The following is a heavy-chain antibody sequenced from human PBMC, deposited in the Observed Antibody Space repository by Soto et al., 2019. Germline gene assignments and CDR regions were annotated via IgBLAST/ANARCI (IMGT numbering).Heavy chain of an antibody. J-gene: IGHJ4*01. CDR2: VKSKNDGGTT. Sequence: GGSLRLSCAASGFTFGNAWINWVRQAPGKGLEWVGCVKSKNDGGTTDFAAPVKGRFAISRDDSKNMVYLEMNSLQTEDTAIYYCTTDSYITSIIVRFDYWGHGTLVTVSS. CDR3: TTDSYITSIIVRFDY. V-gene: IGHV3-15*07. CDR1: GFTFGNAW. D-gene: IGHD3-10*01.